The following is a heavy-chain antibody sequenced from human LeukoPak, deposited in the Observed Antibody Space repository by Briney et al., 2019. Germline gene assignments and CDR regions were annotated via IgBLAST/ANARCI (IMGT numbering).Heavy chain of an antibody. J-gene: IGHJ6*02. CDR1: GFTFSSYA. V-gene: IGHV3-30-3*01. CDR3: ARDRGYYGSGHYYYYGMDV. D-gene: IGHD3-10*01. CDR2: ISYDGSNK. Sequence: QTGGSLRLSCAASGFTFSSYAMHWVRQAPGKGLEWVAVISYDGSNKYYADSVKGRFTISRDNSKNTLYLQMNSLRAEDTAVYYCARDRGYYGSGHYYYYGMDVWGQGTTVTVSS.